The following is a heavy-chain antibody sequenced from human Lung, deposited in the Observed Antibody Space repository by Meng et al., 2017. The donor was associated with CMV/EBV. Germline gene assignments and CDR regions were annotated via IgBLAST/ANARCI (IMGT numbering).Heavy chain of an antibody. CDR1: GYAFSGYW. V-gene: IGHV3-7*01. J-gene: IGHJ4*02. D-gene: IGHD3-10*01. CDR3: ANSGLSVRTR. Sequence: GESLKISCVGSGYAFSGYWMSWVRRAPGKGLEWVATIKHDGNEKYHVDSAKGRFTISRDNAKNSLFLQMDSLRAEDTAMYYCANSGLSVRTRWGQGTLVNVSS. CDR2: IKHDGNEK.